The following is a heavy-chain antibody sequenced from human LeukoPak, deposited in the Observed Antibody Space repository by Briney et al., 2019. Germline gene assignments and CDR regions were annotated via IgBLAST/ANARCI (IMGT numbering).Heavy chain of an antibody. D-gene: IGHD4-17*01. CDR3: ARHEYRYGDYSWYFDL. CDR2: IYPGDSDT. J-gene: IGHJ2*01. Sequence: GESLKISCNGSGYSFTSYWIGWVRQMPGKGLEWMGIIYPGDSDTRYSPSFQGQVTISADKSISTAYLQWSSLKASDTAMYYCARHEYRYGDYSWYFDLWGRGTLVTVSS. CDR1: GYSFTSYW. V-gene: IGHV5-51*01.